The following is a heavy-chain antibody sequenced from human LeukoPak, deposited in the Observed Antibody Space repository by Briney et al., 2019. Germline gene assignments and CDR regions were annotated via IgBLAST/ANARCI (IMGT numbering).Heavy chain of an antibody. V-gene: IGHV3-7*01. CDR1: GFTFSNNW. D-gene: IGHD1-26*01. CDR3: GRWGANAGLNR. J-gene: IGHJ5*02. Sequence: PGGSLRLSCAASGFTFSNNWMGWVRQAPGKGLEWVANIRPDGSDKYYVDSVRGRFTISRDNAQNSLNLQMNSLRAEDSAVYYCGRWGANAGLNRWGQGTLVIVSS. CDR2: IRPDGSDK.